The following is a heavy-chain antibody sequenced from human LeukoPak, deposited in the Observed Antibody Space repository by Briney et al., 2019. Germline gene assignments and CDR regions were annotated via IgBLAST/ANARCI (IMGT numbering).Heavy chain of an antibody. V-gene: IGHV3-7*03. CDR3: ATGLWTYGN. CDR2: IKQDGSEK. Sequence: PGGSLRLSCVASGFTFSSYWMSWVRQAPGKGLEWVANIKQDGSEKYYVDSVKGRFTISRDNAKNSLYLQMNSLRAEDTAVYYCATGLWTYGNWGQGTLINVSS. D-gene: IGHD2-21*01. CDR1: GFTFSSYW. J-gene: IGHJ4*02.